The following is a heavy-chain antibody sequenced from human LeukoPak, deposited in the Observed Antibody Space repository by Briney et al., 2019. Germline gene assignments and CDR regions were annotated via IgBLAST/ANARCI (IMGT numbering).Heavy chain of an antibody. V-gene: IGHV3-48*01. J-gene: IGHJ4*02. CDR2: ISHTGDTI. Sequence: GGSLRLSCAASGFTFSSYGMHWVRQAPGKGLEWLLYISHTGDTIYYADSVKGQFTIARDNAKDTVYLQMNGLRAEDTAVYYCARDQGYCGSTGCIRWHDFWGQGTLVTVSS. CDR1: GFTFSSYG. D-gene: IGHD2-2*01. CDR3: ARDQGYCGSTGCIRWHDF.